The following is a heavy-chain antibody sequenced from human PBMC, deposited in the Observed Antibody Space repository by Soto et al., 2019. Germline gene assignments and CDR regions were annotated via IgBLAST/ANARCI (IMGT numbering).Heavy chain of an antibody. J-gene: IGHJ5*02. D-gene: IGHD2-15*01. CDR1: GYTFTSYA. Sequence: APVKVSCEASGYTFTSYAMHWVRQASGQRLEWMGWINAGNGNTKYSQKFQGRVTITSDTAASTAYMELSSLRSEDTAVYYCARDLRYCSGGSCYDPTWFDPWGQGTLVTVSS. CDR2: INAGNGNT. CDR3: ARDLRYCSGGSCYDPTWFDP. V-gene: IGHV1-3*01.